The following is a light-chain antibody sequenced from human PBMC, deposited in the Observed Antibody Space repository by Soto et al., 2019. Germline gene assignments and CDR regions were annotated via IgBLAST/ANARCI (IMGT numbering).Light chain of an antibody. CDR2: DAS. CDR3: QQRSNWPLT. V-gene: IGKV3-11*01. CDR1: QSVSSY. J-gene: IGKJ4*01. Sequence: EIVLTQSPAALALSPGERATRSCRASQSVSSYLAWYQQKPGQAPRLLIYDASNRATGIPARFSGSGSGADFTLTISSLEPEDFAVYYCQQRSNWPLTFGGGTKGDIK.